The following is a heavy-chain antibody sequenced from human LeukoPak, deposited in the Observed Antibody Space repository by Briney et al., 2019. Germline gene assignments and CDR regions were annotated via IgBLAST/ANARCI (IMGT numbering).Heavy chain of an antibody. J-gene: IGHJ6*03. D-gene: IGHD4-23*01. CDR3: ARGGNANYYYYMDV. CDR2: INWNGGST. V-gene: IGHV3-20*04. Sequence: PGGSLRLSCAASGFTFDDHGMSWVRQAPGKGLEWVSGINWNGGSTGYADSVKGRFTISRDNAKNSLYLQMNSLTAEDTALYYCARGGNANYYYYMDVWGKGTTVTVSS. CDR1: GFTFDDHG.